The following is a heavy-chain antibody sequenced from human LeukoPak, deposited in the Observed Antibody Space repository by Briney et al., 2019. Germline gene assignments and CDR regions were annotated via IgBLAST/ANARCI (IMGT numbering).Heavy chain of an antibody. V-gene: IGHV3-21*01. Sequence: GGSLSLSCAASGFTFSSYSMKWVRQAPGKGLEWVSSISSSGSSVSYADSVKGRFTISRDNAKNSLYLQMNSLRAEDTAVYYCTGEAFDIWGQGTMVTVFS. J-gene: IGHJ3*02. CDR2: ISSSGSSV. CDR3: TGEAFDI. D-gene: IGHD7-27*01. CDR1: GFTFSSYS.